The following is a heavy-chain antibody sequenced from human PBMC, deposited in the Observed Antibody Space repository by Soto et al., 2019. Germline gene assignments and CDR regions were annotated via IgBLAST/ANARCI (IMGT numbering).Heavy chain of an antibody. J-gene: IGHJ6*02. V-gene: IGHV3-7*01. CDR3: ARGHYGMDV. CDR2: IKPDGSDK. Sequence: EVPLVESGGGLVQPGGSLRLSCAASGFTSSNHWLTWIRQAPGKGLEWVANIKPDGSDKYYVDSVKGRFTISRDNAENSMFLQMNSLRVDDTAVYYCARGHYGMDVWGQGTTVTVSS. CDR1: GFTSSNHW.